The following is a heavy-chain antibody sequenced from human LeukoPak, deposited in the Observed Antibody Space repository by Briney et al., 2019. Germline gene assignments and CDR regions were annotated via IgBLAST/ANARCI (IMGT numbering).Heavy chain of an antibody. CDR3: ARSRMGYDSSGYPYFDY. D-gene: IGHD3-22*01. CDR1: GGSFSGYY. V-gene: IGHV4-34*01. Sequence: PSETLSLTCAVYGGSFSGYYWSWIRQPPGKGLEWIGEINHSGSTNYNPSLKSRVTISVGTSKNQFSLELSSVTAADTAVYYCARSRMGYDSSGYPYFDYWGQGTLVTVSS. CDR2: INHSGST. J-gene: IGHJ4*02.